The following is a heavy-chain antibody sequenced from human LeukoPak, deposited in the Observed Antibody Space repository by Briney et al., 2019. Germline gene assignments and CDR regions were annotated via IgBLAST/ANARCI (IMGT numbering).Heavy chain of an antibody. CDR1: GYSFTSYW. J-gene: IGHJ3*02. CDR3: ARHTVVAATYDAFDI. D-gene: IGHD2-15*01. CDR2: IYPGDSDT. V-gene: IGHV5-51*01. Sequence: GESLKISCKGSGYSFTSYWIGWVRQMPGKGLEWMGSIYPGDSDTRYSPSFQGQVTISADKSISTAYLQWSSLKASDTAMYYCARHTVVAATYDAFDIWGQGTMVTVSS.